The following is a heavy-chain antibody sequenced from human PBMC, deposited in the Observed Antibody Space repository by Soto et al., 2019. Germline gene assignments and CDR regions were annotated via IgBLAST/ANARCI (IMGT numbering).Heavy chain of an antibody. CDR2: ISGGGRNT. CDR3: ARLVVVAATPFDS. D-gene: IGHD2-15*01. CDR1: GFAFSSYA. J-gene: IGHJ4*02. V-gene: IGHV3-23*01. Sequence: GGSLRLSCAASGFAFSSYAMTWVRQAPGKGLEWVSAISGGGRNTYYTDSVKGRFTTSRDNSKNTLFLQLNSLRAEDTAVYYCARLVVVAATPFDSWGQGTLVTVSS.